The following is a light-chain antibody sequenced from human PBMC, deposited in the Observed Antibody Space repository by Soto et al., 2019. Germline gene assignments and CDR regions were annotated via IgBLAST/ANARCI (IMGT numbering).Light chain of an antibody. CDR1: SPNIGGNA. Sequence: QAVVTQPPSASGTPGQRVTISCSGSSPNIGGNAVNWYQQLPGTAPKVLIYSNNQRPSGVPDRFSGSKSGTSASLAISGLKSDDEADYYCAAWDDRLNGYVFGTGTKVTVL. CDR3: AAWDDRLNGYV. J-gene: IGLJ1*01. CDR2: SNN. V-gene: IGLV1-44*01.